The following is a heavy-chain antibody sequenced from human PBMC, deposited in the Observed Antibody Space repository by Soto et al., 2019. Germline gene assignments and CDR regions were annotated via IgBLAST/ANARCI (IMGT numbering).Heavy chain of an antibody. V-gene: IGHV4-39*01. CDR2: IYYSGST. J-gene: IGHJ5*02. CDR3: ARHYSSGSRNWFDP. Sequence: SETLSLTCSVSGGSINSSSYFWGWVRQPPGKGLEWIRSIYYSGSTYYNPSLRSRVTISVDTSKNQFSLKLSSVTAADTAVFYCARHYSSGSRNWFDPWGQGTLVTVSS. D-gene: IGHD6-19*01. CDR1: GGSINSSSYF.